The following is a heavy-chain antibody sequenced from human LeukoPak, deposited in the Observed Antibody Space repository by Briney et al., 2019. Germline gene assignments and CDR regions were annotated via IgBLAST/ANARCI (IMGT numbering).Heavy chain of an antibody. CDR1: GYTFTSYD. J-gene: IGHJ6*02. D-gene: IGHD6-6*01. V-gene: IGHV1-2*04. Sequence: ASVKVSCKASGYTFTSYDINWVRQAPGQGLEWMGWINPNSGGTNYAQKFQGWVTMTRDTSISTAYMELSRLRSDDTAVYYCARRGSSSSPYYYGMDVWGQGTTVTVSS. CDR2: INPNSGGT. CDR3: ARRGSSSSPYYYGMDV.